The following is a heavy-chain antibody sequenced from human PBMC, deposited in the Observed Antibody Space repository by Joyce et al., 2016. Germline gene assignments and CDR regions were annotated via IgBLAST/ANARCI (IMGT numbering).Heavy chain of an antibody. J-gene: IGHJ4*02. CDR2: ISWNSGNI. CDR1: GFTFHNYA. CDR3: AKGKYNSGLGGVFDC. D-gene: IGHD6-19*01. V-gene: IGHV3-9*01. Sequence: EVQLVESGGGLVQPGGSLRLSCVASGFTFHNYAMHWVRQAPGKGLEWVSGISWNSGNIDYGDSVKGRFTISRDNAKNSLYLQMSSRRAEDTAFYYCAKGKYNSGLGGVFDCWGQGTLVTVSS.